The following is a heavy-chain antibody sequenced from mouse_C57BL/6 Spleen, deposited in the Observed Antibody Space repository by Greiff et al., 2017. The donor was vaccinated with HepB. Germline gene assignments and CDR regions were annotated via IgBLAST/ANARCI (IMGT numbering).Heavy chain of an antibody. CDR1: GFTFSDYY. D-gene: IGHD4-1*01. Sequence: DVHLVESEGGLVQPGSSMKLSCTASGFTFSDYYMAWVRQVPEKGLEWVANINYDGSSTYYLDSLKSRFIISRDNAKNILYLQMSSLKSEDTATYYCARGGNWDGFDYWGQGTTLTVSS. V-gene: IGHV5-16*01. CDR2: INYDGSST. CDR3: ARGGNWDGFDY. J-gene: IGHJ2*01.